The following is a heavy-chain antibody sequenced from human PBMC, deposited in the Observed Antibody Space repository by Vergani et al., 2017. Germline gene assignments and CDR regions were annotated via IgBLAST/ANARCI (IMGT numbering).Heavy chain of an antibody. Sequence: QVQLQESGPGLVKPSQTLSLTCTVSGGPISSGGYYWSWIRQHPGKGLEWIGYIYYSGSTSYNPSLKSRVTISVDTSKNQFSLKCSSVTAADAAVYYCARGADGDYEYFDYWGQGTLVTVSS. J-gene: IGHJ4*02. V-gene: IGHV4-31*03. CDR2: IYYSGST. D-gene: IGHD4-17*01. CDR3: ARGADGDYEYFDY. CDR1: GGPISSGGYY.